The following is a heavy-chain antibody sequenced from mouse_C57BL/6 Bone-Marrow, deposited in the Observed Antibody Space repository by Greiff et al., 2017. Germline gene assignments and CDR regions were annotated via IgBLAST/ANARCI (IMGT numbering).Heavy chain of an antibody. D-gene: IGHD2-4*01. V-gene: IGHV6-6*01. J-gene: IGHJ2*01. Sequence: EVKLVESGGGLVQPGGSMKLSCAASGFTFSDAWMDWVRQSPEKGLELVAEIRNKANNHATYYAASVKGRFTISRDDSKSSVYLQMSSLRAEDTGIYYCTRHDYGYFDYWDQGTTLTVSS. CDR3: TRHDYGYFDY. CDR1: GFTFSDAW. CDR2: IRNKANNHAT.